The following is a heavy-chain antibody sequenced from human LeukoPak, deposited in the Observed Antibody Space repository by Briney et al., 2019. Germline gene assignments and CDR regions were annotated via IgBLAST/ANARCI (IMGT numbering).Heavy chain of an antibody. V-gene: IGHV4-39*01. CDR2: IYYSGST. CDR1: GGSISSSSYY. J-gene: IGHJ4*02. Sequence: PSETPSLTCTVSGGSISSSSYYWGWIRQPPGKGLEWIGSIYYSGSTYYNPSLKSRVTISVDTSKNQFSLKLSSVTAADTAVYYCARQDYYDSSGTFDYWGQGTLVTVSS. D-gene: IGHD3-22*01. CDR3: ARQDYYDSSGTFDY.